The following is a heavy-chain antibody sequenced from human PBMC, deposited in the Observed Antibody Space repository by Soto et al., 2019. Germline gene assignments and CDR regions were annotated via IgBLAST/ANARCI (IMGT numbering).Heavy chain of an antibody. Sequence: QVTLKESGPVLVKPTETLTLTCTFSGFSLSNARMGVSWIRQPPGKALEWLAHIFSNDEKSYSTSLKSRLTISKDTSKSQVVLTMPTMDHVDTAKYSCARRHGSSWYYYYYGMDVWGQGTTVTVSS. CDR3: ARRHGSSWYYYYYGMDV. D-gene: IGHD6-13*01. CDR2: IFSNDEK. V-gene: IGHV2-26*01. J-gene: IGHJ6*02. CDR1: GFSLSNARMG.